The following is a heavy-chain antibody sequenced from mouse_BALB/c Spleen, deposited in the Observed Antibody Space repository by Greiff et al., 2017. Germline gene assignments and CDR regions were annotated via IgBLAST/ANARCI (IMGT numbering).Heavy chain of an antibody. V-gene: IGHV1S56*01. CDR3: ARGDDGYPDYAMDY. CDR1: GYTFTSYD. J-gene: IGHJ4*01. D-gene: IGHD2-3*01. Sequence: QVQLQQSGAELARPGASVKMSCKASGYTFTSYDINWVSQRPEQGLEWSGWIFPGDGSTKYNEKFKGKATLTTDKSSSTAYMQLSRLTSEDSAVYFCARGDDGYPDYAMDYWGQGTSDTVSA. CDR2: IFPGDGST.